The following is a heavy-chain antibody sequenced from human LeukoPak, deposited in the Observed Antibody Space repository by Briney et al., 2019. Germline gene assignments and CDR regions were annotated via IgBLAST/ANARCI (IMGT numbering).Heavy chain of an antibody. CDR3: AKDRYGGSLFDY. D-gene: IGHD1-26*01. J-gene: IGHJ4*02. V-gene: IGHV3-23*01. Sequence: PGGSLRLSCAASGFTFSSYAMSWVRQAPGTWLDWVSAISGSGCSTYYADSVKGRVTISRDNSKNTLYLQMNSLRAEDTAVYYCAKDRYGGSLFDYWGQGTLVTVSS. CDR1: GFTFSSYA. CDR2: ISGSGCST.